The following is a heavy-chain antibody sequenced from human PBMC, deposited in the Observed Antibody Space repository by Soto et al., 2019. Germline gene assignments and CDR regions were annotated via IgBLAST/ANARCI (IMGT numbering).Heavy chain of an antibody. CDR1: GFTFSSYA. D-gene: IGHD3-10*01. Sequence: GGSLRLSCAASGFTFSSYAMSWVRQAPGKGLEWVSAISGSGGDTYYADSVKGRFTISRDNSKNTLYLQMNNLRAEDTAVYYCAKGGLYDSGSYYGDGFDMWGQGTMVTVSS. CDR2: ISGSGGDT. J-gene: IGHJ3*02. CDR3: AKGGLYDSGSYYGDGFDM. V-gene: IGHV3-23*01.